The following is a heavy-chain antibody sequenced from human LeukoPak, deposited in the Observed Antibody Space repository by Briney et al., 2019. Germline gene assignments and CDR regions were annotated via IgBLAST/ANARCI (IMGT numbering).Heavy chain of an antibody. J-gene: IGHJ5*02. CDR1: GFTFSSYA. Sequence: QPGGSLRLSCAATGFTFSSYAMHWVRQAPGKGLEWVAVISYDGSNKYYADSVKGRFTISRDNSKNTLYLQMNSLRSDDTAVYYCARTRKVVVAATDNWFDPWGQGTLVTVSS. V-gene: IGHV3-30*04. CDR3: ARTRKVVVAATDNWFDP. D-gene: IGHD2-15*01. CDR2: ISYDGSNK.